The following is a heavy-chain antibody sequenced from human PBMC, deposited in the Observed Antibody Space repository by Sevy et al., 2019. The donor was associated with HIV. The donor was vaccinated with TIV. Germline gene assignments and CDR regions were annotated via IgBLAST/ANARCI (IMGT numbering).Heavy chain of an antibody. D-gene: IGHD3-16*01. J-gene: IGHJ4*02. CDR2: LSFGCGEI. V-gene: IGHV3-23*01. CDR1: GFTFSKYS. CDR3: ARYAYDSNFDY. Sequence: GGSLRLSCAASGFTFSKYSMSWVRQPPGKGLEWVSTLSFGCGEINYADSVKGRFTISRDNSKSSVYLQMNNLRPEDTAVYYCARYAYDSNFDYWGQGTLVTVSS.